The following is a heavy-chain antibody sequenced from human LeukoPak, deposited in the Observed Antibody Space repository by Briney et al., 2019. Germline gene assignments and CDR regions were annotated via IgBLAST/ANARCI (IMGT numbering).Heavy chain of an antibody. V-gene: IGHV1-2*02. D-gene: IGHD4-23*01. CDR2: INPKIGGT. Sequence: GASVKVSCKASGYTFTSHGISWVRQAPGQGPEWMGWINPKIGGTNYAQKFQGRVTMTRDTSISTAYMELSRLRSDDTAVYYCARVGRLNSSRQKDAFDIWGQGTMVTVSS. J-gene: IGHJ3*02. CDR1: GYTFTSHG. CDR3: ARVGRLNSSRQKDAFDI.